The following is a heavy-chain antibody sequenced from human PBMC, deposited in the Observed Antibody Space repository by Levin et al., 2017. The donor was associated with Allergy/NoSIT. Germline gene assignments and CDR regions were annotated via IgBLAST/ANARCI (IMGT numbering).Heavy chain of an antibody. CDR1: GGTFSSYA. Sequence: SVKVSCKASGGTFSSYAISWVRQAPGQGLEWMGGIIPIFGTANYAQKFQGRVTITADKSTSTAYMELSSLRSEDTAVYYCAREGKQQLVLGYYDYYMDVWGKGTTVTVSS. J-gene: IGHJ6*03. CDR2: IIPIFGTA. V-gene: IGHV1-69*06. D-gene: IGHD6-13*01. CDR3: AREGKQQLVLGYYDYYMDV.